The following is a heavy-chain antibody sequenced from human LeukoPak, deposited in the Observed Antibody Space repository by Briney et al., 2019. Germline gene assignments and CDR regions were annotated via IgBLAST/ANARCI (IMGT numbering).Heavy chain of an antibody. V-gene: IGHV2-70*11. Sequence: TLSLTCTVSGGSISSGDYYWSWIRQPPGKALEWLARIDWDDDKYYSTSLKTRLTISKDTSKNQVVLTMTNMDPVDTATYYCARERAYYYDSSGFPDAFDIWGQGTMVTVSS. D-gene: IGHD3-22*01. J-gene: IGHJ3*02. CDR3: ARERAYYYDSSGFPDAFDI. CDR2: IDWDDDK. CDR1: GGSISSGDYY.